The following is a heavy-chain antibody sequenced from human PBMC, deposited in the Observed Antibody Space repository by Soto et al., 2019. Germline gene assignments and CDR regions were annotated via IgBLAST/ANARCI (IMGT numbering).Heavy chain of an antibody. D-gene: IGHD2-15*01. CDR2: INSDGSST. Sequence: PGGSLRLSCAASGFTFSSYWMYWVRQTPGKGLVWVSRINSDGSSTSYADSVKGRFTISRDNAKNTLYLQMNSLRAEDTAVYYFARDTVVVVAATFIRWFDPWGQGTLVTVSS. V-gene: IGHV3-74*01. CDR3: ARDTVVVVAATFIRWFDP. J-gene: IGHJ5*02. CDR1: GFTFSSYW.